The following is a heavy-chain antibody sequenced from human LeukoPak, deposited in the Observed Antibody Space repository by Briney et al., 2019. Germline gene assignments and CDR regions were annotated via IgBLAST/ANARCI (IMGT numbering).Heavy chain of an antibody. J-gene: IGHJ2*01. Sequence: ASVKVSCKASGYTFTSYAMNWVRQAPGQGLEWMGWINTNTGNPTYAQGFTGRFVFSLDTSVSTAYLQISSLKAEDTAVYYCARRTVTTQPTWYFDLWGRGTLVTVSS. D-gene: IGHD4-17*01. CDR3: ARRTVTTQPTWYFDL. CDR2: INTNTGNP. V-gene: IGHV7-4-1*02. CDR1: GYTFTSYA.